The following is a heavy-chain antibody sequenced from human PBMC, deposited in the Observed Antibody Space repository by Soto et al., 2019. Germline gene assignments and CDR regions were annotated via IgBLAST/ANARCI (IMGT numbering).Heavy chain of an antibody. Sequence: SETLSLTCTVSGGSITRGVYYWSWIRQHPGKGLEWIGYIYNSGTTYYNPSLKSRVTISVDTSKNQFSLKLTSVTAADTAIYYCARGNTYYYDSSGYSYGPPPKWFDPWGQGTLVTVSS. CDR1: GGSITRGVYY. CDR2: IYNSGTT. J-gene: IGHJ5*02. V-gene: IGHV4-31*03. CDR3: ARGNTYYYDSSGYSYGPPPKWFDP. D-gene: IGHD3-22*01.